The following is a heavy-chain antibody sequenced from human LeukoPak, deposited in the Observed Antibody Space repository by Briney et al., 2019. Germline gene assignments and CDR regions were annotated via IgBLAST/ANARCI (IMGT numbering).Heavy chain of an antibody. CDR3: ARGRQQLVLDAFDI. Sequence: SETLSLTCTVSGDSISSSSYYWSWIRQPPGKGLEWIGSIYYSGSTYYNPSLKSRVTISVDTSKNQFSLKLSSVTAADTAVYYCARGRQQLVLDAFDIWGQGTMVTVSS. CDR1: GDSISSSSYY. D-gene: IGHD6-13*01. CDR2: IYYSGST. J-gene: IGHJ3*02. V-gene: IGHV4-39*07.